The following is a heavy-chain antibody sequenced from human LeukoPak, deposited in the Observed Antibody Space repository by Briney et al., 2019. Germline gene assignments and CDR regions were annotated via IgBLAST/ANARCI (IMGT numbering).Heavy chain of an antibody. Sequence: GRSLRLSCAASGFTFSTYAMHWVRQAPGKGLEGVAVIWYDGSNKNYVDSVKGRFTISRDNAKDSVYLQMNSLRDEDTALYYCARDPSISWGCFDYWGQGALVTVSS. J-gene: IGHJ4*02. V-gene: IGHV3-33*01. CDR2: IWYDGSNK. CDR3: ARDPSISWGCFDY. D-gene: IGHD2-8*02. CDR1: GFTFSTYA.